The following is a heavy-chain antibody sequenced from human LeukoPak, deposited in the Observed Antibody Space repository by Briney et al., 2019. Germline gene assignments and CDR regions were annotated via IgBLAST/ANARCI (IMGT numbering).Heavy chain of an antibody. D-gene: IGHD3-9*01. J-gene: IGHJ4*02. CDR1: GGSFSDSY. V-gene: IGHV4-34*01. CDR3: ARDDGLRYGVAY. Sequence: SETLSLTCGVYGGSFSDSYWSWIRQPPGKGLEWIGKINHSGSTNYKPSLKTRVTIAADTSKNHFSLKLSSVTAADTAVYYCARDDGLRYGVAYWGQGTLVTVSS. CDR2: INHSGST.